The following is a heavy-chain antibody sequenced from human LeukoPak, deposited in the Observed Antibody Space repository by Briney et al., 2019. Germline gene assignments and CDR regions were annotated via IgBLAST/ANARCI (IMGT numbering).Heavy chain of an antibody. CDR2: ISGSGGST. J-gene: IGHJ5*02. CDR3: AVRDSSSWYNWFDP. Sequence: GGSLRLSCAASGFTFSSYAMSWVRQAPGKGLEWDSAISGSGGSTYYADSVKGRFTISRDNSKNTLYLQMNSLRAEDTAVYYCAVRDSSSWYNWFDPWGQGTLVTVSS. V-gene: IGHV3-23*01. CDR1: GFTFSSYA. D-gene: IGHD6-13*01.